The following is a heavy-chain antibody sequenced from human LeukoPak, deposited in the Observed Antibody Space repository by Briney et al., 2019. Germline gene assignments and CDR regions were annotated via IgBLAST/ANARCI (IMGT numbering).Heavy chain of an antibody. CDR1: GGSISIGSYY. CDR2: IYASGST. Sequence: SQTLSLTCTGSGGSISIGSYYWIWIRQPAGKAPEWIGRIYASGSTNYNPSPKSRVTISVDTSKNQFSLKLSSVTAADTAIYYCARDYFDSSGYHLDYWGQGALVTVSS. D-gene: IGHD3-22*01. J-gene: IGHJ4*02. V-gene: IGHV4-61*02. CDR3: ARDYFDSSGYHLDY.